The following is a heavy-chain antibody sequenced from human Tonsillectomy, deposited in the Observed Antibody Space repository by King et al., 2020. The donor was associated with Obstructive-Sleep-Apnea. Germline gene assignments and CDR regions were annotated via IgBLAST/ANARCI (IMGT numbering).Heavy chain of an antibody. CDR1: GGSISSYY. CDR3: ARGPVGQWLVLDY. J-gene: IGHJ4*02. CDR2: FYYSGST. Sequence: QLQESGPGLVKPSETLSLTCTVSGGSISSYYWSWIRQPPGKGLEWIGYFYYSGSTNYNPSLKSRVTISVDTSKNQFSLKLSSVTAADTALYYCARGPVGQWLVLDYWGQGTLVTVSS. V-gene: IGHV4-59*01. D-gene: IGHD6-19*01.